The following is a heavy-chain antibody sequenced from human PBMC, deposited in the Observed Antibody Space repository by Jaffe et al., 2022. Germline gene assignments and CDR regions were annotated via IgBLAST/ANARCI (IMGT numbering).Heavy chain of an antibody. CDR1: GGSFSGYY. V-gene: IGHV4-34*01. CDR3: ARGLDIVATWDAFDI. CDR2: INHSGST. D-gene: IGHD5-12*01. J-gene: IGHJ3*02. Sequence: QVQLQQWGAGLLKPSETLSLTCAVYGGSFSGYYWSWIRQPPGKGLEWIGEINHSGSTNYNPSLKSRVTISVDTSKNQFSLKLSSVTAADTAVYYCARGLDIVATWDAFDIWGQGTMVTVSS.